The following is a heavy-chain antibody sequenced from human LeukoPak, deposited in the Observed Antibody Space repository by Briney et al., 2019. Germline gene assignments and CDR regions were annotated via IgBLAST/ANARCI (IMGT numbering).Heavy chain of an antibody. J-gene: IGHJ4*02. V-gene: IGHV4-34*01. CDR2: INHNGNT. CDR1: GGSFSGYH. CDR3: ARPSRSLWFGDLYFDY. D-gene: IGHD3-10*01. Sequence: SETLSLTCAVYGGSFSGYHWTWIRQPPGKGLEWIGEINHNGNTNYNPSLKRRVTISVDTSKNQFSLELSFVTAADTAVYYCARPSRSLWFGDLYFDYWGQGTLVTVSS.